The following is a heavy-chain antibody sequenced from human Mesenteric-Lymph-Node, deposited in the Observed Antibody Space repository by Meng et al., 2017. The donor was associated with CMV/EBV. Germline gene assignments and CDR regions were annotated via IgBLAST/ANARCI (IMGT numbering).Heavy chain of an antibody. Sequence: SETLSLTCIVSGASISSYYWGWIRQPPGKGLEWIAYDSGSTNYNPSLRSRVTISLDTSKNQFSLKLRSVTAADTAVYYCARAPRYCSGGSCYPNTYYYGMDVWGQGTTVTVSS. V-gene: IGHV4-59*01. CDR3: ARAPRYCSGGSCYPNTYYYGMDV. CDR1: GASISSYY. J-gene: IGHJ6*02. D-gene: IGHD2-15*01. CDR2: DSGST.